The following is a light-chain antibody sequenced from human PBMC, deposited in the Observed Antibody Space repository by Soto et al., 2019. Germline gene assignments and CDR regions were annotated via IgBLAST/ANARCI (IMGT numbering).Light chain of an antibody. CDR1: QSVRNN. CDR3: QQYNNWPPT. V-gene: IGKV3-15*01. J-gene: IGKJ1*01. CDR2: RAS. Sequence: EIVRTQSPATLSVSPGERATLSCRASQSVRNNLAWYQQKPGQAPRLLIYRASTMATCIPARFSGSVSGTELTLTVSSLQSEDFAVYYSQQYNNWPPTFGQLTKVEIK.